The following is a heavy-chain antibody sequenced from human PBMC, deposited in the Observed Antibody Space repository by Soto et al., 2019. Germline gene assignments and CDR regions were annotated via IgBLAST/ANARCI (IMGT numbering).Heavy chain of an antibody. CDR2: INHSGST. CDR1: GGSFSGYY. D-gene: IGHD3-10*01. Sequence: SETLSLTCAVYGGSFSGYYWSWIRQPPGKGLEWIGEINHSGSTNYNPSLKSRVSISVDTSKNQFSLKLSSVTVAETAVYYCARGRPPMVRGVIITYYYYMGVWGKGTTVTVSS. CDR3: ARGRPPMVRGVIITYYYYMGV. V-gene: IGHV4-34*01. J-gene: IGHJ6*03.